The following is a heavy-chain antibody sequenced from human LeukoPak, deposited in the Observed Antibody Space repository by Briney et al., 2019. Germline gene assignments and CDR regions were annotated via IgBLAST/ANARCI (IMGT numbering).Heavy chain of an antibody. CDR2: IYYSGST. V-gene: IGHV4-59*08. CDR1: GGSISSDF. CDR3: ARRRGGWPFDY. D-gene: IGHD6-19*01. Sequence: SETLSLTCTVSGGSISSDFWTWIRQPPGKGLEWIGYIYYSGSTNYNPSLKSRVTISIDTSKNQFSLKLSSATAADTAVYYCARRRGGWPFDYWGQGTLVTVST. J-gene: IGHJ4*02.